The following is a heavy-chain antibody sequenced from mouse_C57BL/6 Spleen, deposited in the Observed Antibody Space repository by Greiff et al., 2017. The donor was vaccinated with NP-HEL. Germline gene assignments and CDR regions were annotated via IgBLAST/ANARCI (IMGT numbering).Heavy chain of an antibody. V-gene: IGHV1-82*01. CDR1: GYAFSSSW. Sequence: QVQLQQSGPELVKPGASVKISCKASGYAFSSSWMNWVKQRPGKGLEWIGRIYPGDGDTNYNGKFKGKATLTADKSSSTAYMQLSSLTSEDSAVYFCARYSQSYAMDYWGQGTSVTVSS. CDR3: ARYSQSYAMDY. J-gene: IGHJ4*01. CDR2: IYPGDGDT.